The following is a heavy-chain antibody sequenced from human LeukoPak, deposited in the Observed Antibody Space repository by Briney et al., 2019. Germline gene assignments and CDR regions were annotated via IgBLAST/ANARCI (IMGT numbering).Heavy chain of an antibody. J-gene: IGHJ4*02. V-gene: IGHV1-69*06. D-gene: IGHD2-21*02. CDR3: ARSSVVTAMVHLEY. Sequence: ASVKVSCKASGYTFTSYGISWVRQAPGQGLEWMRGIVSIFGAATYKQKFKGRVTITADKSTSTSYMELSSLRSEDTAVYYCARSSVVTAMVHLEYWGQGTLVTVSS. CDR1: GYTFTSYG. CDR2: IVSIFGAA.